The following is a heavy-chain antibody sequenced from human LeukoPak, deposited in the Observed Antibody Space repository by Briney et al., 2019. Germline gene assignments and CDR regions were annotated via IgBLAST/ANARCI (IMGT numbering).Heavy chain of an antibody. CDR3: ARVRDSSSWYPWFDP. CDR1: GGSISSYY. V-gene: IGHV4-59*01. J-gene: IGHJ5*02. D-gene: IGHD6-13*01. Sequence: SETLSLTCTVSGGSISSYYWSWLRQPPGKGLEWIGYIYYSGSTNYNPSLKSRVSISLDTSKNQFSLKLSSVTAVDTAMYFCARVRDSSSWYPWFDPWGQGTLVTVSS. CDR2: IYYSGST.